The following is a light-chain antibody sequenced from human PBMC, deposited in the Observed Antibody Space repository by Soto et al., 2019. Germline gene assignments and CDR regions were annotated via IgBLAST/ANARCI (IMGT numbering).Light chain of an antibody. CDR2: ETS. J-gene: IGLJ3*02. CDR1: TSHVGGSEY. V-gene: IGLV2-14*03. CDR3: SSFTTNIRV. Sequence: QSALTQTASVSGSPGQSITISCTETTSHVGGSEYVSWYQQHPGKVPKLLIYETSVRPSGVSHRFSGSKSGYTASLTISWLQPEDEAVYYCSSFTTNIRVFGGGTKITVL.